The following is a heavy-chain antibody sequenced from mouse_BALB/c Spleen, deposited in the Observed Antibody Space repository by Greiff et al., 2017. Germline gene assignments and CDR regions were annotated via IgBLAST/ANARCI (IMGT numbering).Heavy chain of an antibody. Sequence: VQGVESGPGLVAPSQSLSITCTVSGFSLTSYGVHWVRQPPGKGLEWLGVIWAGGSTNYNSALMSRLSISKDNSKSQVFLKMNSLQTDDTAMYYCARDAYGSTYAMDYWGQGTSVTVSS. CDR2: IWAGGST. J-gene: IGHJ4*01. D-gene: IGHD1-1*01. CDR1: GFSLTSYG. CDR3: ARDAYGSTYAMDY. V-gene: IGHV2-9*02.